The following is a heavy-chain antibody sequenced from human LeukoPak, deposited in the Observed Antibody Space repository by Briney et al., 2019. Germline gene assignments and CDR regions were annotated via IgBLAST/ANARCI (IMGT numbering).Heavy chain of an antibody. Sequence: SVKVSCKASGGIFSSYAISWVRQAPGQGLEWMGGIIPIFGTANYAQKFQGRVTITADKSTSTAYMELSSLRSEDTAVYYCARGKNWNDLTFDYWGQGTLVTVSS. CDR1: GGIFSSYA. D-gene: IGHD1-1*01. CDR2: IIPIFGTA. CDR3: ARGKNWNDLTFDY. V-gene: IGHV1-69*06. J-gene: IGHJ4*02.